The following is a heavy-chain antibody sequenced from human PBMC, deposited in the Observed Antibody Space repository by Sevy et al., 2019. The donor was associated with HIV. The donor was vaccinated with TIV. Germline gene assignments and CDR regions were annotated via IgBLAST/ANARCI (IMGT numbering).Heavy chain of an antibody. D-gene: IGHD2-15*01. J-gene: IGHJ3*02. CDR1: GGSVSSGSYY. CDR3: ARVSTVVGNAFDI. V-gene: IGHV4-61*01. Sequence: SETLSLTCTVSGGSVSSGSYYWSWIRQPPGKGLEWIGYIYYSGSTNYNPSLKSRVTISVDTSKNQFSLKLSSVTAADTAVYYGARVSTVVGNAFDIWGQGTMVTVSS. CDR2: IYYSGST.